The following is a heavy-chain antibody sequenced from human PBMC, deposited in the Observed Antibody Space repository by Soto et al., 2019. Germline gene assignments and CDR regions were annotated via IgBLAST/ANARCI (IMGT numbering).Heavy chain of an antibody. J-gene: IGHJ6*02. Sequence: KVSCKASGGTFSSYCISWVRQAPGQGLEWMGGIIPIFGTANYAQKFQGRVTITADKSTSTAYMELSSLRSEDTAVYYCARSRPVAATGEYYYYGMDVWGQGTTVTVSS. V-gene: IGHV1-69*06. CDR1: GGTFSSYC. CDR3: ARSRPVAATGEYYYYGMDV. CDR2: IIPIFGTA. D-gene: IGHD2-15*01.